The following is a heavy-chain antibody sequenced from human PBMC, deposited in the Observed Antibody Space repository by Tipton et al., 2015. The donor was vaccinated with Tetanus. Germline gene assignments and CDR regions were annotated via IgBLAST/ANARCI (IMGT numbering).Heavy chain of an antibody. CDR1: GYTFTTNG. V-gene: IGHV1-18*01. Sequence: QLVQSGPEVKEPGASVKVSCKASGYTFTTNGISWVRQAPRQGLEWMGWISANSGNTKYAQKFQGRVTMTTETPTSTVYMELRSLRSDDTAVYFCARDRDWGLDYWGQGTLVTVSS. J-gene: IGHJ4*02. D-gene: IGHD7-27*01. CDR2: ISANSGNT. CDR3: ARDRDWGLDY.